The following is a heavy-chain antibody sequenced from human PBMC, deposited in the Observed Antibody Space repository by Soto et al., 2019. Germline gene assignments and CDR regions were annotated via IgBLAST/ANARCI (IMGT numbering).Heavy chain of an antibody. CDR3: ARGPFTGDLAPFDY. V-gene: IGHV3-30-3*01. Sequence: QVQLVESGGGVVQPGRSLRLSCAASGFTSSSYAMHWVRQAPGKGLEWVAVISYDGSNKYYADSVKGRFTISRDNSKNTLYLQMNSLRAEDTAVYYCARGPFTGDLAPFDYWGQGTLVTVSS. CDR2: ISYDGSNK. D-gene: IGHD7-27*01. J-gene: IGHJ4*02. CDR1: GFTSSSYA.